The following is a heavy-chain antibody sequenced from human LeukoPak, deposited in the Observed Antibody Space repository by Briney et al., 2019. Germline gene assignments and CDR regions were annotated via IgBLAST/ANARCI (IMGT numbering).Heavy chain of an antibody. Sequence: PGGSLRLSCAASGFTFSSYEMNWVRQAPGKGLEWVSYISSSGSTIYYADSVKGRFTISRDNAKNSLYLQMNSLRAEDTAVYYCAGSQEDYSFDYWGQGTLVTVSS. J-gene: IGHJ4*02. CDR2: ISSSGSTI. V-gene: IGHV3-48*03. CDR3: AGSQEDYSFDY. CDR1: GFTFSSYE. D-gene: IGHD4-11*01.